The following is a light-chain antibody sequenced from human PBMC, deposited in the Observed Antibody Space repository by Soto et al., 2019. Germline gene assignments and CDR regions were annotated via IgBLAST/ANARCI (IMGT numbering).Light chain of an antibody. CDR3: QQYNSYSQT. Sequence: EILFTQSPGTLSLSPGERGTLSCRASQSVSSNNLVWYQQKPGQAPRLLIYGASYRAAGIPDRFSGSGSGTEFTLTISSLQPDDFATYYCQQYNSYSQTFGQGTKVDIK. CDR2: GAS. CDR1: QSVSSNN. J-gene: IGKJ1*01. V-gene: IGKV3-20*01.